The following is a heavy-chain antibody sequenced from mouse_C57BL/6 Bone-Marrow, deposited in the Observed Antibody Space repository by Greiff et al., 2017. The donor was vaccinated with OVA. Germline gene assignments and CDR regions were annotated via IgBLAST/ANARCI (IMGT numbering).Heavy chain of an antibody. CDR1: GYAFTSYW. D-gene: IGHD3-2*02. J-gene: IGHJ4*01. Sequence: QVQLQQPGAELVKPGASVKVSCKASGYAFTSYWMHWVKQRPGQGLEWIGRIHPSDSDTNYNQKFKGKATLTVDKSSSTAYMQLSSLTSEDSAVYYCAIKGEYSSGSYYYAMDYWGQGTSVTVSA. CDR2: IHPSDSDT. CDR3: AIKGEYSSGSYYYAMDY. V-gene: IGHV1-74*01.